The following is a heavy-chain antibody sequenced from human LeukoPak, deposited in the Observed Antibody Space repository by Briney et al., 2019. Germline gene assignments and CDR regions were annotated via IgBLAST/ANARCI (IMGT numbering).Heavy chain of an antibody. CDR1: GGSISSDNYY. Sequence: SETLSLTCTVSGGSISSDNYYWSWIRQPAGRGLEWIGRIYASGSTNYNPSFKSRVTISVDTSKNQFSLWLSSVTAADTAVYYCARDHPTPNAGYMDVWGKGTTVTVSS. V-gene: IGHV4-61*02. CDR3: ARDHPTPNAGYMDV. D-gene: IGHD2-8*01. J-gene: IGHJ6*03. CDR2: IYASGST.